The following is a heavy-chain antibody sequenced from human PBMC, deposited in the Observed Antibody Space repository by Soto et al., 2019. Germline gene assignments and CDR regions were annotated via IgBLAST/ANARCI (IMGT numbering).Heavy chain of an antibody. CDR2: IYADGDT. Sequence: GGSLRLSCATSELNVGTNYMTWIRQAPGKGLEWVSMIYADGDTYYADSVKGRFTISRDSSKNTLYLQMSSLRAGDTAVYYCARAGWYRGYYFDFWGQGTLVTVSS. CDR1: ELNVGTNY. J-gene: IGHJ4*02. D-gene: IGHD1-26*01. CDR3: ARAGWYRGYYFDF. V-gene: IGHV3-53*01.